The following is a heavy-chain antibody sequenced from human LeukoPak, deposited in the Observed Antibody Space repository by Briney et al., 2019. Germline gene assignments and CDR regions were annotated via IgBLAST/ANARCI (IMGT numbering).Heavy chain of an antibody. Sequence: SETLSLTCTVSGDSITSYDWSWIRQPPGTGLEWIGYIHHSGSTNYNPSLKSRVTISRDTSKKQFSLKLTSVTAADTAVYYCARHGGIVRGFFDAFDIWGRGTVVTVSS. CDR2: IHHSGST. CDR3: ARHGGIVRGFFDAFDI. D-gene: IGHD3-10*01. CDR1: GDSITSYD. V-gene: IGHV4-59*08. J-gene: IGHJ3*02.